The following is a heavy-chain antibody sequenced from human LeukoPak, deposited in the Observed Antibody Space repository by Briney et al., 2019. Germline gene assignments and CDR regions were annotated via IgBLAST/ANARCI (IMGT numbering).Heavy chain of an antibody. CDR1: GFTFDDYA. CDR3: AKDVQGSYGSVSYYSH. V-gene: IGHV3-9*01. CDR2: ISWNSGSI. J-gene: IGHJ4*02. Sequence: GGSLRLSCAASGFTFDDYAMHWVRQAPGKGLEWVSGISWNSGSIGYADSVKGRFTISRDNAKNSLYLQMNSLRAEDTALYYCAKDVQGSYGSVSYYSHWGQGTLVTVSS. D-gene: IGHD3-10*01.